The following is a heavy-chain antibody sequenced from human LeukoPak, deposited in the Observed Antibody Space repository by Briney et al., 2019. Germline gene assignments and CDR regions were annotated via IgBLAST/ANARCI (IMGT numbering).Heavy chain of an antibody. D-gene: IGHD3-22*01. J-gene: IGHJ3*02. Sequence: ASVMVSCKASGYTFTSYYMHWVRQAPGQGLEWMGIINPSGGSTSYAQKFQGRVTMTRDTSTSTVYMELSSLRSEDTAVYYCARTYDSSGYPRSDAFDIWGQGTMVTVSS. V-gene: IGHV1-46*01. CDR3: ARTYDSSGYPRSDAFDI. CDR1: GYTFTSYY. CDR2: INPSGGST.